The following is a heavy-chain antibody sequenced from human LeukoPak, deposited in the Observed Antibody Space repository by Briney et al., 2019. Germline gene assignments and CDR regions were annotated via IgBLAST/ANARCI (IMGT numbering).Heavy chain of an antibody. V-gene: IGHV3-73*01. Sequence: GGSLRLSCAASGFTFSGSAMPWVRRASGKGLEWVGRIRSKANSYSTAYAASVKGRFTISRDDSKNTAYLQMNSLKTEDTAVYYCLRAREDLRFLEWSSSGGFDPWGQGTLVTVSS. CDR3: LRAREDLRFLEWSSSGGFDP. D-gene: IGHD3-3*01. CDR2: IRSKANSYST. CDR1: GFTFSGSA. J-gene: IGHJ5*02.